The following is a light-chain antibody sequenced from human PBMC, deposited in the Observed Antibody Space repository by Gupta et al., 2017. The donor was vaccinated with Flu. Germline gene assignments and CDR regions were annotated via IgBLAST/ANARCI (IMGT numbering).Light chain of an antibody. CDR2: EAT. Sequence: TPTQSPAFMSATPADRVIISCKASQDIDNDVNWYQQKPGEAAIFIIEEATTLVPGIPPRFSGSGYGTDFTLTINNIHCEDAASYFCLQHYSFPITFGGGTRVEIK. CDR1: QDIDND. J-gene: IGKJ4*01. CDR3: LQHYSFPIT. V-gene: IGKV5-2*01.